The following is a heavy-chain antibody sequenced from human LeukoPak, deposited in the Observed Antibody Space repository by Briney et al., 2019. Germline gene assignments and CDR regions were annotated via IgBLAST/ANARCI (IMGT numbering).Heavy chain of an antibody. Sequence: GGSLRLSCAASGFTFSSYGMHWVRQAPGKGLEWVAVIWYDGSNKYYADSVKGRFTISRDNSKNTLYLQMNSLRAEGTAVYYCARDLLPNSSSWYLGYWGQGTLVTVSS. CDR3: ARDLLPNSSSWYLGY. CDR2: IWYDGSNK. D-gene: IGHD6-13*01. CDR1: GFTFSSYG. J-gene: IGHJ4*02. V-gene: IGHV3-33*01.